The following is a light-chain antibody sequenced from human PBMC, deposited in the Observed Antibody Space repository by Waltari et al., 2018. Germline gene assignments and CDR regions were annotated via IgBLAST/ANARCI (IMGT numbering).Light chain of an antibody. V-gene: IGKV3-15*01. Sequence: ELVMTQSPATLSVSPGESASHSCRASQSVSSNLARYQQKTGQAPRRLIYGASTRGTGIPARFSGSGSGTEFTLTISSLQSEDFAVYYCQQFNNWPRTFGQGTKVEIK. CDR1: QSVSSN. CDR2: GAS. J-gene: IGKJ1*01. CDR3: QQFNNWPRT.